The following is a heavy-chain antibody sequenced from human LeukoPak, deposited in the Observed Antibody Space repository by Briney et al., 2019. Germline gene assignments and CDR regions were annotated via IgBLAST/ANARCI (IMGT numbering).Heavy chain of an antibody. CDR1: GGSFSGYY. CDR2: INHSGST. CDR3: AGYYDYVWGSYRPPSY. D-gene: IGHD3-16*02. V-gene: IGHV4-34*01. J-gene: IGHJ4*02. Sequence: SETLSLTCAVYGGSFSGYYWSWIRQPPGKGLEWIGEINHSGSTNYNPSLKSRVTISVDTSKNQFSLKLSSVTAADTAVYYCAGYYDYVWGSYRPPSYWGQGTLVTVSS.